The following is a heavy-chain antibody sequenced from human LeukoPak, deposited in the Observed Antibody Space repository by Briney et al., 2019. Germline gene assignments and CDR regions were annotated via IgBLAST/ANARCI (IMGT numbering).Heavy chain of an antibody. CDR3: AKSGQFDN. Sequence: PGGSLRLSCVASGFIFVRFGMSWVRQAPGKGPEWVSSVSSSGGNTYYADSVRGRFTISRDSSKNMVFMEMNSLRADDTAVYYCAKSGQFDNWGQGTLVTVSS. V-gene: IGHV3-23*01. J-gene: IGHJ5*02. CDR1: GFIFVRFG. CDR2: VSSSGGNT.